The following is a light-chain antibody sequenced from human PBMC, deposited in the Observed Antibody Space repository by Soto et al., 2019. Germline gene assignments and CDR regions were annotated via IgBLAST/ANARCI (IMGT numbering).Light chain of an antibody. V-gene: IGLV1-47*01. J-gene: IGLJ1*01. Sequence: QSVLTQPPSASGTPGQRVTISCSGSRANIGSNYVYWYQQLPGTAPKLLIYRNNQRPSGVPDRFSGSKSGTSASLAISGLGSEDEADYYCSAGDDSLSGFYVVGSGTQLTVL. CDR1: RANIGSNY. CDR2: RNN. CDR3: SAGDDSLSGFYV.